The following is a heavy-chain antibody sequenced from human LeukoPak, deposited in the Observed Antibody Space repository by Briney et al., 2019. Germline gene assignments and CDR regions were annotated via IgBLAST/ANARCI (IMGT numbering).Heavy chain of an antibody. CDR2: VYHSGST. D-gene: IGHD3-22*01. J-gene: IGHJ4*02. V-gene: IGHV4-59*01. CDR1: GGSINAYY. Sequence: SETLSLTCPVSGGSINAYYWSWIRQPPGKGLEWIGYVYHSGSTNYNPSLKSRVTMSVDTSNNQFSLKLSSVTAADTAMYYCAREGGYYDSGGYYRIDFWGQGTLVTVSS. CDR3: AREGGYYDSGGYYRIDF.